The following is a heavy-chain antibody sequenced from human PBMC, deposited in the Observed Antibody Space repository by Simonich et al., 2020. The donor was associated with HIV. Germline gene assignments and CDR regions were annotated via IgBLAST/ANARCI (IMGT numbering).Heavy chain of an antibody. J-gene: IGHJ1*01. CDR3: ARLTASGLGEYFQH. CDR2: INHSGST. CDR1: GGSFSGYY. V-gene: IGHV4-34*01. Sequence: QVQLQLWGAGRLKPSETLSLTCAVYGGSFSGYYWSWIRPPPGKGLEWIGEINHSGSTNYNPSLKGRVTISVDTSKNQFSLKLSSVTAADTAVYYCARLTASGLGEYFQHWGQGTLVTVSS. D-gene: IGHD1-26*01.